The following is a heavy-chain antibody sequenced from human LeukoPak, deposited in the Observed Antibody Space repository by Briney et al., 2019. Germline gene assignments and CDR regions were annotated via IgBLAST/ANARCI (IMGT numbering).Heavy chain of an antibody. Sequence: SVKVSCKASGGTFSSYAISWVRQAPGQGLEWMGGIIPIFGTANYAQKFQGRVTITADKSTSTAYMELSSLRSEDTAVYYCARVGGWVYYYYMDVWGKGTTVTVSS. J-gene: IGHJ6*03. D-gene: IGHD6-19*01. V-gene: IGHV1-69*06. CDR3: ARVGGWVYYYYMDV. CDR1: GGTFSSYA. CDR2: IIPIFGTA.